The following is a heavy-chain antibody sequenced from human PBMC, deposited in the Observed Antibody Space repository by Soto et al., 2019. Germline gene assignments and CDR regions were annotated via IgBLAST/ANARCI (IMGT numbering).Heavy chain of an antibody. D-gene: IGHD4-17*01. CDR2: ISSDGNNK. V-gene: IGHV3-30*18. Sequence: QVQLVESGGGVVQPGRSLRLSCAASGFTFDSYGMHWVRQAPGKGLEWVAVISSDGNNKYYADSVKGRFSIYRDNFNNILYLQMSSLRVEGTAVDDCVKDLLQKTVTTGGSWGQGTGVTVSS. CDR1: GFTFDSYG. CDR3: VKDLLQKTVTTGGS. J-gene: IGHJ5*02.